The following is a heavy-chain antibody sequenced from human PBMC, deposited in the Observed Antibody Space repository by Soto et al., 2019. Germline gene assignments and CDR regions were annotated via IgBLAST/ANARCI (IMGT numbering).Heavy chain of an antibody. CDR1: GFTFSSYS. J-gene: IGHJ4*02. CDR2: ISSSTI. CDR3: AKRAAGTSFDY. D-gene: IGHD6-13*01. V-gene: IGHV3-48*01. Sequence: EGSLRLSCAASGFTFSSYSMNWVRQAPGKGLEWVSYISSSTIYYADSVKGRFTISRDNAKNSLYLQMNSLRAEDTAVYYCAKRAAGTSFDYWGQGTLVTVSS.